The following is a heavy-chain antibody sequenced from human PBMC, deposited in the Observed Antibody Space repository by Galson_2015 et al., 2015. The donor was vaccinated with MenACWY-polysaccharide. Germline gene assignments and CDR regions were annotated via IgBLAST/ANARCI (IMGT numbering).Heavy chain of an antibody. CDR1: GFTFSSYA. J-gene: IGHJ6*02. Sequence: SLRLSCAASGFTFSSYAMHWVRQAPGKGLEWVAVISYDGSNKYYADSVKGRFTISRDNSKNTLYLQMNSLRAEDTAVCYSARAYCDRTTCYGMDVWGQGTTVTVSS. D-gene: IGHD2-2*01. CDR2: ISYDGSNK. V-gene: IGHV3-30-3*01. CDR3: ARAYCDRTTCYGMDV.